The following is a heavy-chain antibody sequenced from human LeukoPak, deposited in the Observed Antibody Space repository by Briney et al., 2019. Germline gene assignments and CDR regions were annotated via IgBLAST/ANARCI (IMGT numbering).Heavy chain of an antibody. CDR3: ARHDDEYGAFDI. CDR1: GGSISSYY. V-gene: IGHV4-59*08. D-gene: IGHD2-2*01. J-gene: IGHJ3*02. CDR2: IYYSGST. Sequence: SETLSLTCTVSGGSISSYYWSWIRQPPGKGLERIGYIYYSGSTNYNPSLKSRVTISVDTSKNQFSLKLSSVTAADTAVYYCARHDDEYGAFDIWGQGTMVTVSS.